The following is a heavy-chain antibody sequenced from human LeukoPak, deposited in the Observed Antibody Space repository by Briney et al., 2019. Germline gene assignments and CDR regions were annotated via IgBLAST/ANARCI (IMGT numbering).Heavy chain of an antibody. V-gene: IGHV3-30*02. Sequence: GGSLRLSCAASGFIFSSYGMHWVRQAPDKGLEWVAFIRYDGSRKYYADSVKGRFTISRDNSRNTLYLQMNSLRAEDTAVYYCARLREIPVFGVVTKSTSYFDYWGQGTLVTVSS. CDR3: ARLREIPVFGVVTKSTSYFDY. J-gene: IGHJ4*02. CDR1: GFIFSSYG. CDR2: IRYDGSRK. D-gene: IGHD3-3*01.